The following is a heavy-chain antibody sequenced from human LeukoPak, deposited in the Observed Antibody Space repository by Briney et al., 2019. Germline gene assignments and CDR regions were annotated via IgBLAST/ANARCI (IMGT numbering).Heavy chain of an antibody. J-gene: IGHJ3*02. Sequence: PGGSLRLSCAASGFTFSSYAMSWVRQAPGKRLEWVSAISGSGGSTYYADSVKGRFTISRDNSKNTLYLQMNSLRAEDTAVYYCAKDPLWIVGAIGAFDIWGQGTMVTVSS. CDR2: ISGSGGST. D-gene: IGHD1-26*01. CDR1: GFTFSSYA. CDR3: AKDPLWIVGAIGAFDI. V-gene: IGHV3-23*01.